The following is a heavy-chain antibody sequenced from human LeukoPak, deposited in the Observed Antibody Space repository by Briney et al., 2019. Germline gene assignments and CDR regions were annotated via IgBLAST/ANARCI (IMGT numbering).Heavy chain of an antibody. CDR3: AGCYYDSSGYCGFDY. CDR1: GFTFSSYE. Sequence: GGSLRLSCAASGFTFSSYEMNWVRQAPGKGLEWVSYISSSGSTIYYADSVKGRFTISRDNAKNSLYLQMNSLRAEDTAVYYCAGCYYDSSGYCGFDYWGQGTLVTVSS. J-gene: IGHJ4*02. D-gene: IGHD3-22*01. V-gene: IGHV3-48*03. CDR2: ISSSGSTI.